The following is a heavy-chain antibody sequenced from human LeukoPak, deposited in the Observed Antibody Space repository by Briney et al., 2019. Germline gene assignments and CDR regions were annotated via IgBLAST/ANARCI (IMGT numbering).Heavy chain of an antibody. CDR3: ARDRGSYLPGGAFDI. J-gene: IGHJ3*02. V-gene: IGHV4-39*07. CDR2: IYYSGST. Sequence: SETLSLTCTVSGGSISSSSYYWGWLRQPPGKGLEWIGSIYYSGSTYYNPSLKSRVTISVDTSKNQFSLKLSSVTAADTAVYYCARDRGSYLPGGAFDIWGQGTMVTVSS. CDR1: GGSISSSSYY. D-gene: IGHD1-26*01.